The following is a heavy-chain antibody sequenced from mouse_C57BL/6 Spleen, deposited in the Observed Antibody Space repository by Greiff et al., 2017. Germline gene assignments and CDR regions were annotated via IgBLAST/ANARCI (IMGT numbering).Heavy chain of an antibody. Sequence: EVQLQQSGPELVKPGASVKISCKASGYSFTGYYMTWVQQSPEKSLEWIGEINPSTGGITYNQTFKAKATLTVDKSTSTAYMQLKGLTSEDSAVDYCARYYYSNHFAYWGQGTLVTVSA. J-gene: IGHJ3*01. D-gene: IGHD2-5*01. CDR2: INPSTGGI. V-gene: IGHV1-42*01. CDR3: ARYYYSNHFAY. CDR1: GYSFTGYY.